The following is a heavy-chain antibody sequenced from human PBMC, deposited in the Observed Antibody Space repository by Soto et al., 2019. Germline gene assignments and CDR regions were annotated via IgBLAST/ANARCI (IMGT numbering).Heavy chain of an antibody. V-gene: IGHV3-21*02. CDR3: VGQRERFGDFVPTLFGLDV. J-gene: IGHJ6*02. Sequence: EAQVVESGGGLVKPGESLRLSCAASGFVFTNFNMHWVRQAPGKGLEGGSSISSDSSYIYDAASVWCRFTITRDNAERSLFLLMSSLRAEDTAVYYCVGQRERFGDFVPTLFGLDVWGQGTTVTVSS. CDR1: GFVFTNFN. D-gene: IGHD4-17*01. CDR2: ISSDSSYI.